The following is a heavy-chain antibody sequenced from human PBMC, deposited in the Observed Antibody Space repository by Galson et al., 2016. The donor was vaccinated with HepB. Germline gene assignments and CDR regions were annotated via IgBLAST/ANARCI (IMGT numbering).Heavy chain of an antibody. J-gene: IGHJ6*03. Sequence: SETLSLTCGVYGGSFSYYSWTWIRQPPGKGLEWIGEINHGGKTNTNPSLEGRVTLSVDTSKSQISLKLTSVTAADTAVYFCARGYLSTVTFYSYYYIDVWGRGTKGTVSS. D-gene: IGHD4-11*01. CDR1: GGSFSYYS. CDR3: ARGYLSTVTFYSYYYIDV. V-gene: IGHV4-34*01. CDR2: INHGGKT.